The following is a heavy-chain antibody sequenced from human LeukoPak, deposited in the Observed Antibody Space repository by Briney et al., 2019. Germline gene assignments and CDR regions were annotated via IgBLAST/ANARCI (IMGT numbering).Heavy chain of an antibody. CDR1: GFTFSSYS. CDR2: ISSSSSYI. D-gene: IGHD2-21*01. CDR3: AKGIAQGNAFDI. V-gene: IGHV3-21*04. J-gene: IGHJ3*02. Sequence: PGGSLRLSCAASGFTFSSYSMNWVRQAPGKGLEWVSSISSSSSYIYYADSVKGRFTISRDNAKNSLYLQMNSLRTEDTALYYCAKGIAQGNAFDIWGQGTMVTVSS.